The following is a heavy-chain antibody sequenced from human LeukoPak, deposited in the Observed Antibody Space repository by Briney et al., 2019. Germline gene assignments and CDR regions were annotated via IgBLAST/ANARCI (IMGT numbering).Heavy chain of an antibody. V-gene: IGHV4-39*07. J-gene: IGHJ4*02. D-gene: IGHD3-22*01. Sequence: PSETLSLTCTVSGGSIRSSSHYWGWIRQPPGEGLEWIGIIYHSGTTYYNASLKSRVTISVDTSKNQFSLKLTSVTAADTAVYYCARAVGYYFDNSGPSKTFDYWGQGTLVTVSS. CDR2: IYHSGTT. CDR3: ARAVGYYFDNSGPSKTFDY. CDR1: GGSIRSSSHY.